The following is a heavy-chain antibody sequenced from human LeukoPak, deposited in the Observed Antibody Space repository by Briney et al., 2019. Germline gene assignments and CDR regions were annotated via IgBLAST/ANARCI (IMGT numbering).Heavy chain of an antibody. D-gene: IGHD3/OR15-3a*01. J-gene: IGHJ6*03. CDR2: ISWDGGST. CDR1: GFTFDDYA. V-gene: IGHV3-43D*03. Sequence: GGSLRLSCAASGFTFDDYAMHWVRQAPGKGLEWVSLISWDGGSTYYADSVKGRFTISRDNSKNSLYLQVNSLRAEDTALYYCAKDGLGYYYYYMDVWGKGTTVTVSS. CDR3: AKDGLGYYYYYMDV.